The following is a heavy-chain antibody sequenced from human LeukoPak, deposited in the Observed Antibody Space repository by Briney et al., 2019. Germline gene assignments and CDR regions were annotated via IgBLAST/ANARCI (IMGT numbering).Heavy chain of an antibody. D-gene: IGHD3-16*02. J-gene: IGHJ4*02. CDR3: ARWTITFGRVIAHFDY. V-gene: IGHV5-51*01. Sequence: GESLKISCKGSGYSFTSYWIGWVRQMPGKGLEWMGIIYPGDSDTRYSPSFQGQVTISADKSISTAYLQWSSLKASDTAMYYCARWTITFGRVIAHFDYWGQGTLVTVSS. CDR1: GYSFTSYW. CDR2: IYPGDSDT.